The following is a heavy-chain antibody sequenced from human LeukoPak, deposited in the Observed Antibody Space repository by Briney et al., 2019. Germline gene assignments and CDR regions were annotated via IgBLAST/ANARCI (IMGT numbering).Heavy chain of an antibody. CDR3: ARDGSWLASYYFDY. J-gene: IGHJ4*02. D-gene: IGHD6-13*01. Sequence: GGSLRLSCAASGFTFSSDWMSWVRQAPGKGLEWVANIKQDGSEKYYVDSVKGRFTISRDNAKNSLYLQMNSLRAEDTAVYYCARDGSWLASYYFDYWGQGTLVTVSS. CDR1: GFTFSSDW. CDR2: IKQDGSEK. V-gene: IGHV3-7*01.